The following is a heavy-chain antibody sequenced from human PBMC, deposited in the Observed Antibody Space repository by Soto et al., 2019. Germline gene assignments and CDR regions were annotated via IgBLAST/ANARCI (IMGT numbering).Heavy chain of an antibody. Sequence: QVQLVESGGDVVQPGRSLRLSCAASGFTFSFYAMHWVRQAPGKGLAWVAVISYNGRNKHYVDSVKGRFTIARDNSQETLYLQMDRLRPDDTAVYYCARQAKIGDRSQFYFDSWGQGTLVTVSS. D-gene: IGHD3-16*01. CDR2: ISYNGRNK. CDR3: ARQAKIGDRSQFYFDS. J-gene: IGHJ4*02. V-gene: IGHV3-30*04. CDR1: GFTFSFYA.